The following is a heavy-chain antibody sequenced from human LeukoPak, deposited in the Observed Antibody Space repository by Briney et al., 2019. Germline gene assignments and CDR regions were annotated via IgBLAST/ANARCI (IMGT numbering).Heavy chain of an antibody. Sequence: SEPLSLTCTVSGGSIPRGDYYWCSIRQPPAKGLEWLAYIYSRGSPYYSPSLKSRLTISVDTSKNQCSLKLSSVTAADTAVYCCARVVAGYCSSATCHRYTMDVWGQGTTVTVPS. V-gene: IGHV4-30-4*01. CDR2: IYSRGSP. CDR1: GGSIPRGDYY. J-gene: IGHJ6*02. D-gene: IGHD2-2*03. CDR3: ARVVAGYCSSATCHRYTMDV.